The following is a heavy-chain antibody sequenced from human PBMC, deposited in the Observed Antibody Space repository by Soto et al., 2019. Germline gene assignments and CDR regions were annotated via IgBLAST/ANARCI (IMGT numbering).Heavy chain of an antibody. D-gene: IGHD2-2*01. J-gene: IGHJ5*02. Sequence: QVQLVQSGAEVKKPGSSVKVSCKASGGTFSSYTISWVRQAPGQGLEWMGRIIPILGIANYAQKFQGRVTITADKSTSTAYMELSSLRYEDTAVYYCARDCSSTSCYAYPWGQGTLVTVYS. CDR1: GGTFSSYT. CDR2: IIPILGIA. CDR3: ARDCSSTSCYAYP. V-gene: IGHV1-69*08.